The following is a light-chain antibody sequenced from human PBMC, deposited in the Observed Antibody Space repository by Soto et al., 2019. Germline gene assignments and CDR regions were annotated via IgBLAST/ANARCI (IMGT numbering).Light chain of an antibody. Sequence: EIVLTQSPGTLSLSPGERATLSCRASQSVSSNYLAWYQQKTGQTPRLLIYISSIRAPGIPDRFSGSGSGTPFTLTISRVEPEDFAVYYCQQYGSSPWTFGQGTKVEIK. CDR1: QSVSSNY. J-gene: IGKJ1*01. CDR3: QQYGSSPWT. CDR2: ISS. V-gene: IGKV3-20*01.